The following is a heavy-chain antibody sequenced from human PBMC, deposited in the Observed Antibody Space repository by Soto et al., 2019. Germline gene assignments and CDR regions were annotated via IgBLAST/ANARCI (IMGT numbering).Heavy chain of an antibody. Sequence: GGSLRLSCAASGFTFSSYGMHWVRQAPGKGLEWVAAISYDGSNLYYIDSVKGRFTISRDKSKDTLYLQMNSLRAEDTAVYYCARRSSGWYFDYWGQGTLVTVSS. CDR2: ISYDGSNL. CDR3: ARRSSGWYFDY. J-gene: IGHJ4*02. V-gene: IGHV3-30*03. D-gene: IGHD6-19*01. CDR1: GFTFSSYG.